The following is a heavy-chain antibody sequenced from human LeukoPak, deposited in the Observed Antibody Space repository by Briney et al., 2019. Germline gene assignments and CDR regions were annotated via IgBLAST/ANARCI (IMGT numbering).Heavy chain of an antibody. CDR1: GGSISSSSYY. Sequence: PSETLSLTCTVSGGSISSSSYYWGWIRQPPGKGLEWIGSIYYSGSTYYNPSLKSRVTISVDTSKNQFSLKLSSVTAADTAVYYCARAGSRGDAFDIWGQGTMVTVSS. J-gene: IGHJ3*02. D-gene: IGHD1-26*01. CDR2: IYYSGST. CDR3: ARAGSRGDAFDI. V-gene: IGHV4-39*01.